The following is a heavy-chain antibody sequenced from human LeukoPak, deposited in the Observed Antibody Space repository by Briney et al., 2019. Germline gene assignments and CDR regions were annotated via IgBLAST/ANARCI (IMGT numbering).Heavy chain of an antibody. CDR2: IYYSGST. V-gene: IGHV4-39*01. CDR1: GGSISSSSYY. D-gene: IGHD3-22*01. CDR3: ASLYPFDYYDSSGVFDY. J-gene: IGHJ4*02. Sequence: SETLSLTCTVSGGSISSSSYYWGWIGQPPGKGLEWIGSIYYSGSTYYNPSLKSRVTISVDTSKNQFSLKLSSVTAADTAVYYCASLYPFDYYDSSGVFDYWGQGTLVTVSS.